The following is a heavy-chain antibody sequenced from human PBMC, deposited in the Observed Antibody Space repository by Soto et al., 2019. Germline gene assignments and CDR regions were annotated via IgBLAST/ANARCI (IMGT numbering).Heavy chain of an antibody. V-gene: IGHV4-31*03. CDR3: ARAGRDYYDSSGYYFDY. D-gene: IGHD3-22*01. Sequence: PSETLSLTCTVSGGSISSGGYYWSWIRQHPGKGLEWIGYIYYSGSTYYNPSLKSRVTISVDTSKNQFSLKLSSMTAADTAVYYCARAGRDYYDSSGYYFDYWGQGTLVTVSS. CDR2: IYYSGST. CDR1: GGSISSGGYY. J-gene: IGHJ4*02.